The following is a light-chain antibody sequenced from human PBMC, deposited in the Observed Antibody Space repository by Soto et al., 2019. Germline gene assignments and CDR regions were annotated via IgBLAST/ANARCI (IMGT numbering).Light chain of an antibody. CDR1: SSDVGYYNY. V-gene: IGLV2-14*01. Sequence: QSVLTQPASVSGSPGQSITISCTGTSSDVGYYNYVSWYQQHPGKAPQLIIFQVTNRASGISARFSGSKSGDTASLTISGLQAEDEADYYCSSYTTSSSLYVFGTGTRSPS. J-gene: IGLJ1*01. CDR3: SSYTTSSSLYV. CDR2: QVT.